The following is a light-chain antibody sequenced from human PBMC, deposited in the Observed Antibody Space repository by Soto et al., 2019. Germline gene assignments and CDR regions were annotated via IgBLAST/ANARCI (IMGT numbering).Light chain of an antibody. J-gene: IGLJ2*01. CDR1: SSNIGAGYD. V-gene: IGLV1-40*01. CDR3: LSFDSSLSVG. Sequence: QLVLTQPPSVSGAPGQRVTISCTGSSSNIGAGYDVHWYQQLPGRAPKLLIYGNTNRPSGVPDRFSGSKSGTSASLAITGLQAEDEADYYCLSFDSSLSVGFGGGTKLTVL. CDR2: GNT.